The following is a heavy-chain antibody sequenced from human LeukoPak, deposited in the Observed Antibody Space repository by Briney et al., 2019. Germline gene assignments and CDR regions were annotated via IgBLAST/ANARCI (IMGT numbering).Heavy chain of an antibody. J-gene: IGHJ4*02. CDR1: GYTFIGYY. V-gene: IGHV1-2*02. CDR2: INPNSGGT. Sequence: ASVKVSCKASGYTFIGYYMHWVRQAPGQGLEWMGWINPNSGGTNYAQKFQGRVTMTRDTSISTAYMELSRLRSDDTAVYCCARDLLGVSNIVVVPAANNWGQGTLVTVSP. D-gene: IGHD2-2*01. CDR3: ARDLLGVSNIVVVPAANN.